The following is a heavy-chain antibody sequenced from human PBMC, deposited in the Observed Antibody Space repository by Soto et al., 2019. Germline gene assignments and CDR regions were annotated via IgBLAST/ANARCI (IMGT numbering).Heavy chain of an antibody. CDR2: ISAYNGNT. J-gene: IGHJ5*01. D-gene: IGHD3-3*01. CDR1: GYTFTSYG. V-gene: IGHV1-18*01. CDR3: ARGTTDYDVWSGYYSRYNWFDS. Sequence: ASVKVSCKASGYTFTSYGTSWVRQAPGQGLEWMGWISAYNGNTNYAQKLQGRVTMTTDTSTSTAYMELRSLRSDDTAVYYCARGTTDYDVWSGYYSRYNWFDSWGQGTLVTVSS.